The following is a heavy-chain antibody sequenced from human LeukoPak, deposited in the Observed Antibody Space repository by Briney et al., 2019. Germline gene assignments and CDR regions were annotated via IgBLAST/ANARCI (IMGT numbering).Heavy chain of an antibody. J-gene: IGHJ4*02. CDR2: IYYSGST. V-gene: IGHV4-59*01. D-gene: IGHD2-21*02. CDR3: ARYSAPVTSIDY. Sequence: SETLSLTCTVSGDFISRYYRSWIRQPPGKGLEWIGYIYYSGSTNYNPSLKSRVTISVDTSKNQFSLMLSSVTAADTAVYYCARYSAPVTSIDYWGQGTLVTVSS. CDR1: GDFISRYY.